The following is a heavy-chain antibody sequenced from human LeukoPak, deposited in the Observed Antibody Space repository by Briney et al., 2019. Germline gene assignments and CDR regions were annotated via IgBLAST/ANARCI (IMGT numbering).Heavy chain of an antibody. Sequence: LSLTCTVSGGSINYGGWIRQAPGKGLEWISCVSNSGSSIYYADSVKGRFSISRDNVKNSLYLQMNSLRVEDTAVYYCARDGAYSASNFWGQGTMVAVSS. CDR1: GGSINY. CDR3: ARDGAYSASNF. D-gene: IGHD6-13*01. CDR2: VSNSGSSI. J-gene: IGHJ3*01. V-gene: IGHV3-11*01.